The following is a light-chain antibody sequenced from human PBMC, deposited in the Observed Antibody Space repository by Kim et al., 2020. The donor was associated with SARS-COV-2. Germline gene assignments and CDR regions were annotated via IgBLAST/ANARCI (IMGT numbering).Light chain of an antibody. CDR1: SSNIGSNT. CDR2: SNN. J-gene: IGLJ3*02. V-gene: IGLV1-44*01. CDR3: AAWDDSLNGWV. Sequence: ELTQPPSASGTPGQRVTISCSGSSSNIGSNTVNWYQQLPGTAPKLLIYSNNQRPSGVPDRFSGSKSGTSASLAISGLQSEDEADYYCAAWDDSLNGWVFGGGTQLTIL.